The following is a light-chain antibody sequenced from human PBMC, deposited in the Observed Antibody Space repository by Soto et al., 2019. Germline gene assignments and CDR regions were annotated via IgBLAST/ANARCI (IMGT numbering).Light chain of an antibody. CDR3: AAWDDSLNGLYV. Sequence: QSVLTQPPSASGTPGQRVTISCSGSSSNIGSNTVNWYQQLPGTAPKLLIYSNNQRPSGVPDRFSGSKSGTSASLAISGLQSEDEADNYCAAWDDSLNGLYVFGTGTKVTVL. J-gene: IGLJ1*01. CDR1: SSNIGSNT. CDR2: SNN. V-gene: IGLV1-44*01.